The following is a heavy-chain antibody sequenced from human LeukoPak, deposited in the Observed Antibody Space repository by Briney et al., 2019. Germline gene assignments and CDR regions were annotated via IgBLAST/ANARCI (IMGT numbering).Heavy chain of an antibody. V-gene: IGHV3-23*01. J-gene: IGHJ1*01. CDR2: ISGIGDTT. CDR3: AKRVVVGATSPYSDFQH. Sequence: GGSLRLSCAASGFTFSSYAMSWVRQAPGKGLEWVSAISGIGDTTHYADSVKGRFTISRDNSKNTLFLQMDSLRGEDTAVYYCAKRVVVGATSPYSDFQHWGQGTLVTVSS. CDR1: GFTFSSYA. D-gene: IGHD1-26*01.